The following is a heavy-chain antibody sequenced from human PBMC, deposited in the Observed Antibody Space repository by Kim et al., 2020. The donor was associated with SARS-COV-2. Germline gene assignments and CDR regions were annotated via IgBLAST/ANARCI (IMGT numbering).Heavy chain of an antibody. D-gene: IGHD3-9*01. CDR2: VDYTGST. Sequence: SETLSLSCTVSGGSISSNSFSWAWVRQAPGKGLEWIGSVDYTGSTYYNPSLRGRVAMSVETSKNQFSLSLRFVTAADTAVYYCARRGILITRFGPWGQGTLVTVSS. CDR1: GGSISSNSFS. CDR3: ARRGILITRFGP. J-gene: IGHJ5*02. V-gene: IGHV4-39*01.